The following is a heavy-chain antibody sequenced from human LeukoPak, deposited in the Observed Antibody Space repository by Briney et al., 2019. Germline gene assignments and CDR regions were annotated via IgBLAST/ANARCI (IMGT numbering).Heavy chain of an antibody. CDR3: ARDLLSSGNYPGY. V-gene: IGHV1-2*06. J-gene: IGHJ4*02. CDR2: INPNSGGT. CDR1: GYTFTGYY. D-gene: IGHD1-26*01. Sequence: GASVKVSCKASGYTFTGYYMHWVRQAPGQGLEWMGRINPNSGGTNYAQKFQGRVTMTRDTSISTAYMELSRLRSDDTAAYYCARDLLSSGNYPGYWGQGTLVTVSS.